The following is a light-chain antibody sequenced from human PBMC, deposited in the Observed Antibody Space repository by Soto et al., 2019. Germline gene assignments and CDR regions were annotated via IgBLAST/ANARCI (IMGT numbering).Light chain of an antibody. J-gene: IGLJ1*01. CDR1: SSDVGSYYP. V-gene: IGLV2-23*02. CDR2: EVN. Sequence: QSALTQPASMSGSPGQSITISCTGTSSDVGSYYPVSWFQQHPGKAPKLTIYEVNKRPSGVSDRFSGSKSGNTASLTISGLQAADEAEYYCCSYAGDTTFFVFGTGTELTVL. CDR3: CSYAGDTTFFV.